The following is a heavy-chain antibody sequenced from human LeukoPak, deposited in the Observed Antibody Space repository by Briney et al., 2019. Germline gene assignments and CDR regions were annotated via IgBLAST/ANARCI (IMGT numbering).Heavy chain of an antibody. Sequence: PSETLSLTCTVSGGSISSSGYYWGWIRQPPGKGLEWIGSIYYSGSTYYNPSLKSRVTISLDTTKNQISLNLTSVTAADTAVYYCARNLYYYDSLGYTWGQGTLVTVSS. CDR2: IYYSGST. J-gene: IGHJ4*02. D-gene: IGHD3-22*01. CDR1: GGSISSSGYY. V-gene: IGHV4-39*01. CDR3: ARNLYYYDSLGYT.